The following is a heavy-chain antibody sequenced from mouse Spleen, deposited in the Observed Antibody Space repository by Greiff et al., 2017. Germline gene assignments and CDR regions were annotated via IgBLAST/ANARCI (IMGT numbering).Heavy chain of an antibody. CDR1: GYTFTSYG. J-gene: IGHJ1*01. CDR2: IYPRSGNT. V-gene: IGHV1-81*01. D-gene: IGHD1-1*01. CDR3: AREYYYGSSSSYWYFDV. Sequence: QVQLKQSGAELARPGASVKLSCKASGYTFTSYGISWVKQRTGQGLEWIGEIYPRSGNTYYNEKFKGKATLTADKSSSTAYMELRSLTSEDSAVYFCAREYYYGSSSSYWYFDVWGAGTTVTVSS.